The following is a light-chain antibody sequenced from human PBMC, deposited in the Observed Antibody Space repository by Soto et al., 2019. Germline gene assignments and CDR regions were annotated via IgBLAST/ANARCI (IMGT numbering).Light chain of an antibody. CDR3: QSYDSSLSLHVV. CDR1: SSNIGAGYD. CDR2: GNS. Sequence: QPVLTQPPSVSGAPGQRVTISCTGSSSNIGAGYDVHWYQQLPGTAPKLLIYGNSNRPSGVPDRFSGSKSGTSASLAITGLQAEDEADYYCQSYDSSLSLHVVFGGRTKVTVL. V-gene: IGLV1-40*01. J-gene: IGLJ2*01.